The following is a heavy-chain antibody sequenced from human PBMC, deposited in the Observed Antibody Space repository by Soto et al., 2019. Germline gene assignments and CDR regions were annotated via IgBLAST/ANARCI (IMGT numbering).Heavy chain of an antibody. J-gene: IGHJ4*02. CDR2: INAGNGNT. D-gene: IGHD6-6*01. CDR3: ARGSSGAYYFDY. CDR1: GYTFTSYA. Sequence: GASVNVSCKASGYTFTSYAMHWVRQAPGQRLEWMGWINAGNGNTKYSQKFQGRVTITRDTSASTAYMELSSLRSEDTAVYYCARGSSGAYYFDYWGQGTLVTVSS. V-gene: IGHV1-3*01.